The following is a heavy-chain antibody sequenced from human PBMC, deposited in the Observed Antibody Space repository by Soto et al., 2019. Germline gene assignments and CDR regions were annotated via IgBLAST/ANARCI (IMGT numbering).Heavy chain of an antibody. CDR3: ARGGSTGWFYFDF. CDR2: TPGSGGSS. D-gene: IGHD1-1*01. J-gene: IGHJ4*02. Sequence: PGGSLRLSCAASGFTFKSYAMNWVRQAPGKGLEWVASTPGSGGSSYYADSVKGRFTISRDKSKNTLYLDLNSLKAEDTAMYYWARGGSTGWFYFDFWGQGNQVTV. V-gene: IGHV3-23*01. CDR1: GFTFKSYA.